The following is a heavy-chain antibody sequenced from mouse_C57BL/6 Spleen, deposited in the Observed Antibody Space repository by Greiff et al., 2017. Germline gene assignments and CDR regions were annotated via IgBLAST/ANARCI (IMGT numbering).Heavy chain of an antibody. J-gene: IGHJ4*01. D-gene: IGHD2-5*01. CDR2: INPGSGGT. V-gene: IGHV1-54*01. Sequence: VQLQQSGAELVRPGTSVKVSCKASGYAFTNYLIEWVKQRPGQGLEWIGVINPGSGGTNYNEKFKGKAKLTADKSSSTAYMQLSSLTSEDSAVYFCATDSNYGAMDYWGQGTSVTVSS. CDR3: ATDSNYGAMDY. CDR1: GYAFTNYL.